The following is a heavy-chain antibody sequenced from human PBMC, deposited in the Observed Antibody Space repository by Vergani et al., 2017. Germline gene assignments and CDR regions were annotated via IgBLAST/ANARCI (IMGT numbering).Heavy chain of an antibody. Sequence: VQLVQSGAEARKPGASVTVSCTASGYIFKNYYIHWLRQAPGQAFEWMGILNPTTGHTTSAQKFMGRVDMTSDPSTDTSTRTVQMTLSSLRSEDTAVYDCARSIGYCAGATCRAYYFDHWGQGTRVTVSS. CDR3: ARSIGYCAGATCRAYYFDH. J-gene: IGHJ5*02. CDR2: LNPTTGHT. CDR1: GYIFKNYY. V-gene: IGHV1-46*02. D-gene: IGHD2-21*01.